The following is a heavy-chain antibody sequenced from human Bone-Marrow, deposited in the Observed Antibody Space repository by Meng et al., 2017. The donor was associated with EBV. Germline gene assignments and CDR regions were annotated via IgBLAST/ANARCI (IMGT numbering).Heavy chain of an antibody. J-gene: IGHJ4*02. CDR3: ARGEGDY. CDR2: IYRGGNT. CDR1: GFTVSSSY. V-gene: IGHV3-53*01. Sequence: EVQLGVCGGRLIQPGGSLGLSCAASGFTVSSSYMSWVRQAPGKGLQWVSLIYRGGNTYYADSVNGRFTISRDSSKNTLYLRMSSLRAEDTAVYYCARGEGDYWGQETLVTVSS.